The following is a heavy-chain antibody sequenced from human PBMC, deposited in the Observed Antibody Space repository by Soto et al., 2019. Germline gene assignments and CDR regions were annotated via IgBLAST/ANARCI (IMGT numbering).Heavy chain of an antibody. CDR3: AREGIRGDYGSASH. V-gene: IGHV4-30-4*01. J-gene: IGHJ4*02. Sequence: QVQLQESGPGLVKPSQTLSLTCTVSGDSISSGDYIWSWIRQPPGKGLEWIGSTFYSGDTYYNPSLKSRVIISVDTSKNQFSLRLNSVTAADTAVYYCAREGIRGDYGSASHWGQGTLVTVSS. CDR1: GDSISSGDYI. D-gene: IGHD3-10*01. CDR2: TFYSGDT.